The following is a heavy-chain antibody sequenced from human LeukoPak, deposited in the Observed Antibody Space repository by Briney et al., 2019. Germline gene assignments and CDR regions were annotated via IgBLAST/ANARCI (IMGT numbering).Heavy chain of an antibody. D-gene: IGHD4-17*01. Sequence: GGSLRLSCAASGFTFSNYWMSWVRQAPGKGLGWVANIKQDESEKYYVDSVKGRFTISRDNAKNSLYLQTNSLRAEDTAVYYCARGNDYGDHVGIYFDYWGQGTLVTVSS. CDR3: ARGNDYGDHVGIYFDY. CDR1: GFTFSNYW. CDR2: IKQDESEK. V-gene: IGHV3-7*03. J-gene: IGHJ4*02.